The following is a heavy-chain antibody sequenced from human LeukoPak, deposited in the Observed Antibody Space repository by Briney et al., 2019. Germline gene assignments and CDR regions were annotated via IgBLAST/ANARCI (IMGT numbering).Heavy chain of an antibody. CDR2: IGSVGKT. CDR3: ARDLNYYVAMDV. CDR1: GFSSSSYA. Sequence: GGSLRLSCEASGFSSSSYAMTWVRQAPGGGLEWVSSIGSVGKTHYSESVKGRFVISRDNFGGMVFLQVNSLRVEDTALYYCARDLNYYVAMDVWGQGTTVTVSS. V-gene: IGHV3-23*01. D-gene: IGHD3-10*02. J-gene: IGHJ6*02.